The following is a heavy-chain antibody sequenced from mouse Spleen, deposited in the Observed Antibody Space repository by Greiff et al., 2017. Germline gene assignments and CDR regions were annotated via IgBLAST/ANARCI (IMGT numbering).Heavy chain of an antibody. CDR3: ARSIYYDYDY. CDR1: GYTFTDYY. D-gene: IGHD2-4*01. J-gene: IGHJ2*01. CDR2: INPNNGGT. V-gene: IGHV1-26*01. Sequence: EVKLQQSGPELVKPGASVKISCKASGYTFTDYYMNWVKQSHGKSLEWIGDINPNNGGTSYNQKFKGKATLTVDKSSSTAYMELRSLTSEDSAVYYCARSIYYDYDYWGQGTTLTVSS.